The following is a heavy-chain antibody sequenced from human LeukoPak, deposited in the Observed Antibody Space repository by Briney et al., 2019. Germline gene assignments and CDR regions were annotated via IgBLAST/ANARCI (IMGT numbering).Heavy chain of an antibody. D-gene: IGHD3-16*02. J-gene: IGHJ4*02. CDR3: ARDYTFGGVIVNFDY. CDR2: IKQDGSEK. CDR1: GFTFSSYA. V-gene: IGHV3-7*01. Sequence: GGSLRLSCAASGFTFSSYAMSWVRQAPGKGLEWVANIKQDGSEKYYVDSVKGRFTISRDNAKNSLYLQMNSLRAEDTAVYYCARDYTFGGVIVNFDYWGQGTLVTVSS.